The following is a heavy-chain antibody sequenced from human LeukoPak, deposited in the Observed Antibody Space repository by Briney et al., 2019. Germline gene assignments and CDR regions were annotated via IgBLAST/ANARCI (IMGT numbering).Heavy chain of an antibody. CDR1: DGYISNYY. Sequence: SETLSLTCSVSDGYISNYYLSWIRQPAGKRLEWTGRIHSSGSTSYNPSLKSRVTMSIDTSQSQFSLKLSSVTAADTAVYYCARDWGRGFRGGEDAFEMWGQGTLVTVSS. D-gene: IGHD3-16*01. CDR3: ARDWGRGFRGGEDAFEM. V-gene: IGHV4-4*07. CDR2: IHSSGST. J-gene: IGHJ3*02.